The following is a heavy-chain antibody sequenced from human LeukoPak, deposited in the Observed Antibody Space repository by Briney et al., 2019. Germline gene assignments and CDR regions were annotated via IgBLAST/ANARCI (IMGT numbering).Heavy chain of an antibody. Sequence: PGGSLRLSCAASGFTFSSYEMNWVRQAPGKGLEWVSYISVSGSNIYYADSVKGRFTISRDNAKSSLYLQMNSLRGEDTALYYCARERVSCNGDCLDYWGQGTLVTVSS. D-gene: IGHD2-21*02. V-gene: IGHV3-48*03. J-gene: IGHJ4*02. CDR2: ISVSGSNI. CDR1: GFTFSSYE. CDR3: ARERVSCNGDCLDY.